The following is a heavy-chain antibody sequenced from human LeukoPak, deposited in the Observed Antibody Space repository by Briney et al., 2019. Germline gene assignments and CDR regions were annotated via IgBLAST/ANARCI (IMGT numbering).Heavy chain of an antibody. V-gene: IGHV1-8*01. D-gene: IGHD3-22*01. CDR2: MSPNSGNT. J-gene: IGHJ5*02. Sequence: GASVKVSCKASGYTFTSYDINWVRQATGQGLEWMGWMSPNSGNTGYAQKFQGRVTMTRNTSISIAYMELSSLRSEDTAVYYCARDRVTYYYDSSGYYQSGFDPWGQGTLVTVSS. CDR3: ARDRVTYYYDSSGYYQSGFDP. CDR1: GYTFTSYD.